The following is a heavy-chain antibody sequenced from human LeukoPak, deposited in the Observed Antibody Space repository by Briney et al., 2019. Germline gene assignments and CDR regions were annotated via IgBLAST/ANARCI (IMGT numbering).Heavy chain of an antibody. J-gene: IGHJ4*02. V-gene: IGHV3-11*04. CDR2: INSGDGTV. D-gene: IGHD3-9*01. CDR1: GFTFSDYY. CDR3: ARGHYDVLAASYKWTPDY. Sequence: PGGSLRLSCAASGFTFSDYYMSWIRQAPGKGLEWVSYINSGDGTVYYADSVKGRFTTSRDNAKNSLSLQLNSLRVEDTAVYYCARGHYDVLAASYKWTPDYWGQGTLVTVSS.